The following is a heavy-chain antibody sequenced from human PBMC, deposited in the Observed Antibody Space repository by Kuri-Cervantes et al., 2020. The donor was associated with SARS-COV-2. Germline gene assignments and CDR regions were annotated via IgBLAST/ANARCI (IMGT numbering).Heavy chain of an antibody. Sequence: GGSLRLSCAASGFTFSSYAMHWVRQAPGKGLEWVAVISYDGSNKYYADSVKGRFTISRDNSKNTLYLQMNSLRAEDTAVYYCARDEGEGSDAFDIWGQGTMVTVSS. J-gene: IGHJ3*02. CDR2: ISYDGSNK. V-gene: IGHV3-30-3*01. CDR3: ARDEGEGSDAFDI. D-gene: IGHD3-16*01. CDR1: GFTFSSYA.